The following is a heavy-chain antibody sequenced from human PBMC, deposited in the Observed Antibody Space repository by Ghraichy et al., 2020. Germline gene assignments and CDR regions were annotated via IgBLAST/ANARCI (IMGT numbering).Heavy chain of an antibody. CDR3: ARAPLPWDRRAFDI. CDR2: IHDTGTT. Sequence: ETLSLTCIVSGGSITSDYWNWIRQSPVNGLEWIGYIHDTGTTFSNPSLKSRVSLSLDTSKNQFTLQLNSVTAADTAVYYCARAPLPWDRRAFDIWGQGTMVTVSS. J-gene: IGHJ3*02. D-gene: IGHD1-26*01. CDR1: GGSITSDY. V-gene: IGHV4-59*01.